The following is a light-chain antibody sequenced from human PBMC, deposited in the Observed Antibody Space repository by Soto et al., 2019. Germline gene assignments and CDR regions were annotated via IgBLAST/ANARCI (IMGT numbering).Light chain of an antibody. CDR3: HQSSSTLSIT. Sequence: DIQMTQSPSSLSASVGDRVTITCRASESIARHLNWYQQKPGKAPKLLIYAASSLQNGVPSRFRGGGPGTDFTLTISNLQPEDFATSYCHQSSSTLSITFGQGTRLEMK. CDR2: AAS. CDR1: ESIARH. V-gene: IGKV1-39*01. J-gene: IGKJ5*01.